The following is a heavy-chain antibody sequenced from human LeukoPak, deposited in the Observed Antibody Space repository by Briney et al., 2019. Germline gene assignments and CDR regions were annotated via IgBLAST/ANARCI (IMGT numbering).Heavy chain of an antibody. V-gene: IGHV3-23*01. CDR3: AKSRGESRGASNY. CDR1: GFTFSSYA. D-gene: IGHD1-26*01. CDR2: ISGSGDTT. Sequence: PGGSLRLSCAASGFTFSSYAMNWVRQAPGKGLEWVSFISGSGDTTYYADSVKVRFTISRDSSKNTLYLQMNSLRAEDTAVYYCAKSRGESRGASNYWGQGTLVTVSS. J-gene: IGHJ4*02.